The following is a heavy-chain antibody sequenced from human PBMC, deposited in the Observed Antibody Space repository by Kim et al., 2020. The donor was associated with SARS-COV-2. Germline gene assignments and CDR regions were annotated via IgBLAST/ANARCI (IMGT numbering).Heavy chain of an antibody. D-gene: IGHD3-10*01. J-gene: IGHJ5*02. V-gene: IGHV4-4*07. Sequence: SETLSLTCTVSGGSISSYYWSWIRQPAGKGLEWIGRIYTSGSTNYNPSLKSRVTMSVDTSKNQFSLKLSSVTAADTAVYYCARDAVITMVRGVSHWFDPWGQGTLVTVSS. CDR2: IYTSGST. CDR1: GGSISSYY. CDR3: ARDAVITMVRGVSHWFDP.